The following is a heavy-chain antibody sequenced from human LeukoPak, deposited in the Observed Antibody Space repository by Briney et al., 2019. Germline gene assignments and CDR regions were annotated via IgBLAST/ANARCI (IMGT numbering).Heavy chain of an antibody. V-gene: IGHV3-64*01. Sequence: PGGSLRLSCAASGFTFSSYAMLWVRQAPGKGLEYVSAISSNGGSTYYANSVKGRFTISRDNSKNTLYLQMGSLRAEDVAVYYCARDHCSGGSCYSFDYWGQGTLVTVSS. CDR3: ARDHCSGGSCYSFDY. J-gene: IGHJ4*02. CDR1: GFTFSSYA. CDR2: ISSNGGST. D-gene: IGHD2-15*01.